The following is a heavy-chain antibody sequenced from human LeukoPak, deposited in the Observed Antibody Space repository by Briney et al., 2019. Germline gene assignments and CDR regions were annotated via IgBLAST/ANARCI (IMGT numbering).Heavy chain of an antibody. V-gene: IGHV3-21*01. CDR2: ISSSSSYI. CDR3: AREVVVPAAMIIWQEDYYYYMDV. J-gene: IGHJ6*03. CDR1: GFTFSSYS. Sequence: GGSLRLSCAASGFTFSSYSMNWVRQAPGKGLEWVSSISSSSSYIYYADSVKGRFTISRDNAKNSLYLQMNSLRAEDTAVYYCAREVVVPAAMIIWQEDYYYYMDVWGTGTTVTVSS. D-gene: IGHD2-2*01.